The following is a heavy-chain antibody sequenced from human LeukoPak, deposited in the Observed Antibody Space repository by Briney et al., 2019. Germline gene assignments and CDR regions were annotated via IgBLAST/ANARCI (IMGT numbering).Heavy chain of an antibody. V-gene: IGHV4-59*08. Sequence: SETLSLTCTVSGGSISSYYWSWIRQPPGKGLEWIGYIYYSGSTNYNPSLKSRVTISVDTSKNQFSLKLSSVTAADTAVYYCARGMELWLKSYYYYYMDVWGKGTTVTVSS. J-gene: IGHJ6*03. CDR1: GGSISSYY. D-gene: IGHD5-18*01. CDR3: ARGMELWLKSYYYYYMDV. CDR2: IYYSGST.